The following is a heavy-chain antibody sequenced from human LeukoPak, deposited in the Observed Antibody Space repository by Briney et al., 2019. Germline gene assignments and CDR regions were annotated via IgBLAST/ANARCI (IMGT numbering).Heavy chain of an antibody. J-gene: IGHJ6*03. CDR3: ARRVSSTAVRPNIYQYMDV. Sequence: SETLSLTCTVSGDSISGYSWSWIRQSPEEGLEWIGLIQTSGSTKYKPSLKSRVTISVDTSKNQLSLKVSSVTAADTAVYYCARRVSSTAVRPNIYQYMDVWGKGTTVTVSS. V-gene: IGHV4-4*09. CDR1: GDSISGYS. CDR2: IQTSGST. D-gene: IGHD5-18*01.